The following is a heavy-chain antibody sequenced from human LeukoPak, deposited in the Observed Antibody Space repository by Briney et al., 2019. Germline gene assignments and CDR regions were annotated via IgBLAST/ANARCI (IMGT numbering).Heavy chain of an antibody. J-gene: IGHJ4*02. Sequence: SETLSLTCSVSGGSINGYSWTWIRQPPGVRLEWVGHISYTRTTNYNPSLTTRVAISVDTSKNQFSLKLTSVTAADTGMYFCARLGGNWNSPGRDYWGQGTLVTVSS. CDR2: ISYTRTT. V-gene: IGHV4-59*08. CDR1: GGSINGYS. CDR3: ARLGGNWNSPGRDY. D-gene: IGHD3-10*01.